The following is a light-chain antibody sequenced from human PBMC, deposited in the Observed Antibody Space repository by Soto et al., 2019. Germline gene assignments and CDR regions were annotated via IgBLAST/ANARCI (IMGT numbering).Light chain of an antibody. CDR3: SSYTSSSTHNYV. J-gene: IGLJ1*01. CDR2: DVS. CDR1: SSDVGGYNY. Sequence: QSALAQPASQSGSPGQSITISCTGTSSDVGGYNYVSWYQQHPGKAPKLMIYDVSNRPSGVSNRFSGSKSGNTASLTISGLQAEDEADYYCSSYTSSSTHNYVFGTGTKVTVL. V-gene: IGLV2-14*01.